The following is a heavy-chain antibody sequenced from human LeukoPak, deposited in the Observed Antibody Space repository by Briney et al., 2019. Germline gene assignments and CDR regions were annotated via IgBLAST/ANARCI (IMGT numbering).Heavy chain of an antibody. V-gene: IGHV3-23*01. Sequence: GGSLRLSCAASGFTFSSYAMSWVRQAPGKGLEWVSAISGSGGSTYYADSVKGRFTISRDNSKNTLYLQMNSLRAEDTAVYYCAKVTMGSTAMVNSYFDYWGQGTLVTVSS. J-gene: IGHJ4*02. CDR1: GFTFSSYA. D-gene: IGHD5-18*01. CDR3: AKVTMGSTAMVNSYFDY. CDR2: ISGSGGST.